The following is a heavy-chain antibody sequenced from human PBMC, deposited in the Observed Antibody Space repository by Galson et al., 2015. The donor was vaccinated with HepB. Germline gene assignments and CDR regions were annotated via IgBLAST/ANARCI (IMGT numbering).Heavy chain of an antibody. CDR3: ARDIVLLWFGELRGDAFDI. V-gene: IGHV1-3*01. CDR2: INGGNGNT. J-gene: IGHJ3*02. Sequence: SVKVSCKASGYTFTSYAMHWVRQAPGQRLEWMGWINGGNGNTKYSQKFQGRVTITRDTSASTAYMELSSLRSEDTAVYYCARDIVLLWFGELRGDAFDIWGQGTMVTVSS. D-gene: IGHD3-10*01. CDR1: GYTFTSYA.